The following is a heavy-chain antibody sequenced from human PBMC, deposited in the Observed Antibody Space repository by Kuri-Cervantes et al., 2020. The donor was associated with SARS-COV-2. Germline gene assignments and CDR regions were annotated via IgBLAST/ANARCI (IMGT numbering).Heavy chain of an antibody. Sequence: GGSLRLSCAASGFTFDDYGMSWVRQAPGKGLEWVSGINWSGGSTGYADSVKGRFTISRDNAKNSLYLQMNSLRAEDTALYYCARGDRYGDYQTFDYWGQGTLVTVSS. D-gene: IGHD4-17*01. CDR3: ARGDRYGDYQTFDY. V-gene: IGHV3-20*04. CDR1: GFTFDDYG. J-gene: IGHJ4*02. CDR2: INWSGGST.